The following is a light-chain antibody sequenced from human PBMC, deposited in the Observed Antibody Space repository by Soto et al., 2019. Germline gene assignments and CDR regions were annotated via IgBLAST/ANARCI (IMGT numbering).Light chain of an antibody. Sequence: GDRVTITCQASQGITNYLNWYQQKPGKAPKLLIYGASNLETGVPSRFSGSGSGTDFTFTISSLQAEDIATYFCQQYDSVFTFGQGTRVEIK. CDR2: GAS. CDR1: QGITNY. J-gene: IGKJ5*01. V-gene: IGKV1-33*01. CDR3: QQYDSVFT.